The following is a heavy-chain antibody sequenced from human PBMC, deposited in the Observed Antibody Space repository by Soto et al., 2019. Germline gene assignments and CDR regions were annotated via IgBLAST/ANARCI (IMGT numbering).Heavy chain of an antibody. CDR2: IIPIFGTA. Sequence: QVQLVQSGAEVRKPGSSVKVSCKASGGTFSRHAISWVRQAPGQGLEWMGGIIPIFGTANHAQKFQGRGTIIADESTSTVYMDVSSLRSEDTAMYYCARGWGYDSNDYYYAYWGQGTLVIVSS. V-gene: IGHV1-69*01. D-gene: IGHD3-22*01. CDR1: GGTFSRHA. CDR3: ARGWGYDSNDYYYAY. J-gene: IGHJ4*02.